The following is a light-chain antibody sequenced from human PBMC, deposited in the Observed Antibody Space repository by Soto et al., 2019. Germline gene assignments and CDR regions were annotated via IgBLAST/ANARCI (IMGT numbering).Light chain of an antibody. CDR2: IAS. CDR1: QSVNNN. CDR3: QQYNNLPPDT. V-gene: IGKV3-15*01. Sequence: ERILTQSPASLSVSPGERATLSCRASQSVNNNLAWYQQKPGQAPRLLLYIASTRATGIPGRFRGSGSGTEFTLTITSRQSEEFSVYFCQQYNNLPPDTFGQGTKLEIK. J-gene: IGKJ2*01.